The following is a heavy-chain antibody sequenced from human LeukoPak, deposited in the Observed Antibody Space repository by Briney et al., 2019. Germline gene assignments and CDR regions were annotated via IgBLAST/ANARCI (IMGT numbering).Heavy chain of an antibody. Sequence: QPGGSLRLSCAASGFTFSDHYMDWARQAPGKGLEWVGRITNKANKYTTEYAALVKGRFTISRDDSKNSLYLQINSLKTEDTALYFCARGPRGNKVPVDYWGQGTLVTVSS. J-gene: IGHJ4*02. V-gene: IGHV3-72*01. CDR3: ARGPRGNKVPVDY. CDR2: ITNKANKYTT. CDR1: GFTFSDHY. D-gene: IGHD2-2*01.